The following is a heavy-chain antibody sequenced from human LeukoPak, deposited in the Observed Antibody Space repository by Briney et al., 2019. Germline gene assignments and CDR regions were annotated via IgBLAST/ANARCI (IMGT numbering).Heavy chain of an antibody. J-gene: IGHJ4*02. Sequence: PSETLSLTCTVSGYSITSGYNWAWIRPPPGKVLEWIGNIYHSGSAYYNPSLKSRVTISVDTSKDQFSLKLSSVTAADTAVYYCVRYCSSTTCYTRAVDYWGQGTLVTVSS. CDR3: VRYCSSTTCYTRAVDY. CDR1: GYSITSGYN. D-gene: IGHD2-2*02. CDR2: IYHSGSA. V-gene: IGHV4-38-2*02.